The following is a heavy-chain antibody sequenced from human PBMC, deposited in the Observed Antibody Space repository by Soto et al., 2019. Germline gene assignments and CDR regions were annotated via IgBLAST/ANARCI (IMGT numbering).Heavy chain of an antibody. CDR1: EFTLSSYH. J-gene: IGHJ6*02. CDR3: ARDGTTGTTNYHYAMAV. Sequence: EVQLVESGGGLVQPGGSLRLSCAASEFTLSSYHMDWVRQAPGKGLEWVSYIHAGGSITYYADSVKGRFTISRDNAKNSLYLQMDNLRAEDTAVYYCARDGTTGTTNYHYAMAVWAQGTTVTVSS. D-gene: IGHD4-17*01. CDR2: IHAGGSIT. V-gene: IGHV3-48*03.